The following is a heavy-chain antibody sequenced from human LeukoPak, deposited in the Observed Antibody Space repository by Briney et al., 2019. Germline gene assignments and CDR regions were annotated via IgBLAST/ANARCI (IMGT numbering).Heavy chain of an antibody. CDR1: GGSISNTNW. V-gene: IGHV4-4*02. CDR3: AREGGPYRPLDY. J-gene: IGHJ4*02. CDR2: VNPQGST. Sequence: SETLSLTFGVSGGSISNTNWWTWVRQPPGKGLEWIGEVNPQGSTNYNPSLKSRVAISVDKSENHISLKLTSVTAADTAVYYCAREGGPYRPLDYSGQGTLVTVAS.